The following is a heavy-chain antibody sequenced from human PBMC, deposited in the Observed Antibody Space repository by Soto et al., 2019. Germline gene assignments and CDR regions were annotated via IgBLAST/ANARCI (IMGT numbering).Heavy chain of an antibody. Sequence: EVQLVESGGGLVQPGGSLRLSCAAFGFTVSGSYMTWVRQAPGKGLEWVSVMYSGGSTYYADSVQSRFTVSRYTSKNMLYLQMNTLRAEDTAVYYCTRDSSPTVTADSWGQGTRVTASS. CDR3: TRDSSPTVTADS. J-gene: IGHJ4*02. CDR2: MYSGGST. CDR1: GFTVSGSY. D-gene: IGHD4-17*01. V-gene: IGHV3-66*01.